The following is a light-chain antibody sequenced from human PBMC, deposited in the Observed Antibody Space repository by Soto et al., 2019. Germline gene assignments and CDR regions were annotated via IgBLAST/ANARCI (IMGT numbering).Light chain of an antibody. CDR2: DVS. Sequence: QSVLTHPASVSGSPGQSITIFCTGTSSDVGGYNYVSWYQQHPGKAPKFMIYDVSNRPSGVSTRFSGSKSGNTASLTISGLQAEDEADYYCNSYTTSNTRQIVFGTGTQLTVL. V-gene: IGLV2-14*01. CDR3: NSYTTSNTRQIV. CDR1: SSDVGGYNY. J-gene: IGLJ1*01.